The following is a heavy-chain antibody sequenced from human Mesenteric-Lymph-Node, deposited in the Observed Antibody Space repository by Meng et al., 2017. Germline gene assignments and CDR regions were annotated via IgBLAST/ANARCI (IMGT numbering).Heavy chain of an antibody. D-gene: IGHD1-26*01. J-gene: IGHJ4*02. CDR2: INAYNGDT. Sequence: QAQMVQSGGEVKKPWASVNVSRKASGYTFTNYGITWVRQAPGQGLEWMGWINAYNGDTNYAQTLQGRVTMTTDTSTSTAYMELRSLRSDDTAVYYCARVEVGITSGDYWGQGTLVTVSS. V-gene: IGHV1-18*01. CDR1: GYTFTNYG. CDR3: ARVEVGITSGDY.